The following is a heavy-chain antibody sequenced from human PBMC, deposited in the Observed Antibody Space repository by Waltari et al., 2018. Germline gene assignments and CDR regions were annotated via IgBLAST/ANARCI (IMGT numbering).Heavy chain of an antibody. J-gene: IGHJ4*02. V-gene: IGHV3-74*01. CDR2: SNGDGSST. CDR1: GFTFRGNW. CDR3: ARDYYHSISH. Sequence: VQLVESGGGLVQPGGSLRLSCAASGFTFRGNWMHWVRQAPGKGLVWCSHSNGDGSSTSYADSVKGRFTISRDDAKNTLYLQMNSLRAEDTAVYYCARDYYHSISHWGQGTLVTVSS. D-gene: IGHD1-26*01.